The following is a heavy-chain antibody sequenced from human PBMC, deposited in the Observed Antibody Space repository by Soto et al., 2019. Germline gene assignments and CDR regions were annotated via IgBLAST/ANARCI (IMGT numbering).Heavy chain of an antibody. CDR2: INHSGST. V-gene: IGHV4-34*01. Sequence: QVQLQQWGAGLLKPSETLSLTCAVYGGSFSGYYWSWIRQPPGKGLEWIGEINHSGSTNYNPSLKSRVTISVDTSKNQFSLKLSSVTAADTAVYYCAGFGELFLDVCGQGTTVTVSS. CDR1: GGSFSGYY. CDR3: AGFGELFLDV. D-gene: IGHD3-10*01. J-gene: IGHJ6*02.